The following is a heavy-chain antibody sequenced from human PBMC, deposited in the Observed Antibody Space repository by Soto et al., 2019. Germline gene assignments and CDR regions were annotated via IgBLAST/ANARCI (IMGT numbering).Heavy chain of an antibody. V-gene: IGHV4-39*01. CDR1: GGSISSSSYY. Sequence: SETLSLTCTVSGGSISSSSYYWGWIRQPPGKGLEWIGSIYYSGSTYYNPSLKSRVTISVDTSKDQFSLKLSSVTAADTAVYYCARQDYDYIWGSYRLGAFDIWGQGTMVTVSS. CDR2: IYYSGST. CDR3: ARQDYDYIWGSYRLGAFDI. J-gene: IGHJ3*02. D-gene: IGHD3-16*02.